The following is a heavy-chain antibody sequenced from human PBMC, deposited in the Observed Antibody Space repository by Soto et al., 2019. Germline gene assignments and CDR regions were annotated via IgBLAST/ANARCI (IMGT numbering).Heavy chain of an antibody. Sequence: ASVKVSCKASGYTFTAYSMHWVRQAPGQGLEWVGWFNPNSGDTIYAQKFQGRVTLTRDTSIGTAYMELYSLTSDDTAVYYCAREASAVISLDYWGQGALVTVSS. CDR1: GYTFTAYS. V-gene: IGHV1-2*02. CDR3: AREASAVISLDY. D-gene: IGHD6-19*01. CDR2: FNPNSGDT. J-gene: IGHJ4*02.